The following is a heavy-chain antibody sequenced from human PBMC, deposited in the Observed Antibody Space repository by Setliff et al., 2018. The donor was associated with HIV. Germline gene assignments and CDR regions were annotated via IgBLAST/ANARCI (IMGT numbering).Heavy chain of an antibody. CDR3: ARPFDQ. V-gene: IGHV3-7*01. J-gene: IGHJ4*02. CDR2: IKGDGSET. Sequence: PGGSLRLSCESSGFTFKNYWMSWVRQAPGKRPEWVANIKGDGSETYYVDSVKGRFTISRDNAKNSLYLQMDSLRVEDTAVYYCARPFDQWGQGALVTVSS. CDR1: GFTFKNYW.